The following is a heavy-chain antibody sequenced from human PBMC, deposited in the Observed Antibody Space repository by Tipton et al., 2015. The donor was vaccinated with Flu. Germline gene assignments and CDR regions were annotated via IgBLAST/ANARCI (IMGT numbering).Heavy chain of an antibody. CDR2: IYYTGST. CDR1: GGFISSYY. J-gene: IGHJ4*02. CDR3: ARLPLPLSYFDY. Sequence: TLSLTCTVSGGFISSYYWSWIRQPPGKGLEWIGYIYYTGSTNYNPSLKSRVTISVDTSNNQFSLKLSSVTAADTAVYYCARLPLPLSYFDYWGQGTLVTVSS. V-gene: IGHV4-59*01.